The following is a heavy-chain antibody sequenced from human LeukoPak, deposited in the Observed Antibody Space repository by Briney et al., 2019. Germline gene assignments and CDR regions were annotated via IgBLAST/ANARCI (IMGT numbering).Heavy chain of an antibody. D-gene: IGHD1-1*01. CDR2: IKGNPDGGTT. CDR1: GFDFTTGW. CDR3: ATDWAAADIWTAFDV. V-gene: IGHV3-15*01. Sequence: GGSLRLSCVASGFDFTTGWMSWVRQAPGKGLEWVGRIKGNPDGGTTDYAAPVKGRFTISRDDLRKTLFLQMNSLKSEDTAVYYCATDWAAADIWTAFDVWGQGTMVTVSS. J-gene: IGHJ3*01.